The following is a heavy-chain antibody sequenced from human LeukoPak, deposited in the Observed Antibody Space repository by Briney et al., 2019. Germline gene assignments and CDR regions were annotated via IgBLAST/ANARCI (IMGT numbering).Heavy chain of an antibody. V-gene: IGHV4-39*02. Sequence: SETLSLTCTVSGDSISSISYYWGWIRQPPGKGLEWIGSIYYSGSTYHNPSLKSRVTMSVDTSRNHFSLKLSSVTAADTAVYYCAREGGFYRPLDYSGQGTLVTVSS. D-gene: IGHD3-3*01. CDR3: AREGGFYRPLDY. CDR2: IYYSGST. CDR1: GDSISSISYY. J-gene: IGHJ4*02.